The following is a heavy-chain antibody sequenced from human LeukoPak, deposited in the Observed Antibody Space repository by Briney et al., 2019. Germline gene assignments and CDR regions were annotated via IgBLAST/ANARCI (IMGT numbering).Heavy chain of an antibody. J-gene: IGHJ4*02. CDR3: ATRGSDFWSGFDY. CDR2: FDPENAEI. D-gene: IGHD3-3*01. CDR1: VNTLRQLP. V-gene: IGHV1-24*01. Sequence: GASVKVSCTLSVNTLRQLPIQWVRQAGGKGREWMAGFDPENAEIVYAQRFQGRVTMTEDTSTNTAYMELTSLTSDDTALYYCATRGSDFWSGFDYWGQGTQVTVSS.